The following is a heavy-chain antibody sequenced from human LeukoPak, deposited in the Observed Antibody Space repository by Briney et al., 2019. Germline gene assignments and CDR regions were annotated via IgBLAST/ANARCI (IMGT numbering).Heavy chain of an antibody. D-gene: IGHD5-18*01. CDR2: IIPIFGTA. V-gene: IGHV1-69*13. Sequence: SVKVSCKASGGTFSSYAISWVRQAPGQGLEWMGGIIPIFGTANYAQKFQGRVTITADESTSTAYMELSSLRSEDTAVYYCARVTSELWSQGAFDIWGQGTMVTVSS. CDR1: GGTFSSYA. J-gene: IGHJ3*02. CDR3: ARVTSELWSQGAFDI.